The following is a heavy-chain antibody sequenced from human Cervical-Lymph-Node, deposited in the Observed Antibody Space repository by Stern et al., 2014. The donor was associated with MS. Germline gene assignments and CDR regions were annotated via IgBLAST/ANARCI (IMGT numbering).Heavy chain of an antibody. D-gene: IGHD6-13*01. CDR3: ATTGYSSSWLGGY. J-gene: IGHJ4*02. Sequence: VQLEESGAEVKKPGSSVKVSCKASGGTFSSYAISWVRQAPGQGLEWMGGIIPIFGTANYAQKFQGRVTITADESTSTAYMELSSLRSEDTAVYYCATTGYSSSWLGGYWGQGTLVTVSS. CDR2: IIPIFGTA. V-gene: IGHV1-69*01. CDR1: GGTFSSYA.